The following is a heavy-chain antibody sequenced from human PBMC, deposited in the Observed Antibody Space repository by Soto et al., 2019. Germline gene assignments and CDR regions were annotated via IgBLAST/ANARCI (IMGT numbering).Heavy chain of an antibody. J-gene: IGHJ2*01. Sequence: NPSETLSLTCTVSGGSISRGGYYWSWIRQHPGKGLEWIGYIYYSGSTYYNPSLKSRVTISVDTSKNQFSLQLSSVTAADTAVYYCARVKIQLCPPDHDWYFDLWGRGTLVTVSS. CDR1: GGSISRGGYY. CDR2: IYYSGST. CDR3: ARVKIQLCPPDHDWYFDL. D-gene: IGHD5-18*01. V-gene: IGHV4-31*03.